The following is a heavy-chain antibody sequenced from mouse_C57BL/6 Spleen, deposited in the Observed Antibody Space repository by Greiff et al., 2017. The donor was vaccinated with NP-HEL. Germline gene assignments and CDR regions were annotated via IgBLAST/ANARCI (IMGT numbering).Heavy chain of an antibody. CDR1: GYTFTSYW. CDR3: ARGDYGFYAMDY. D-gene: IGHD2-4*01. Sequence: QVHVKQSGAELVKPGASVKMSCKASGYTFTSYWITWVKQRPGQGLEWIGDIYPGSGSTNYNEKFKSKATLTVDTSSSTAYMQLSSLTSEDSAVYYCARGDYGFYAMDYWGQGTSVTVSS. CDR2: IYPGSGST. V-gene: IGHV1-55*01. J-gene: IGHJ4*01.